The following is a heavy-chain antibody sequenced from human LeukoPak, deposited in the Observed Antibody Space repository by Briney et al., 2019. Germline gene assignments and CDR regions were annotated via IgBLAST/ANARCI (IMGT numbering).Heavy chain of an antibody. Sequence: PSETLSLTCAVYGGSFSGYYWSWIRQPPGKGLEWIGEINHSGSTNYNPSLKSRVTISVDTSKNQFSLKLSSVTAADTAVYYCAREDILTGYEDYWGQGTLVTVSS. CDR2: INHSGST. CDR3: AREDILTGYEDY. CDR1: GGSFSGYY. J-gene: IGHJ4*02. V-gene: IGHV4-34*01. D-gene: IGHD3-9*01.